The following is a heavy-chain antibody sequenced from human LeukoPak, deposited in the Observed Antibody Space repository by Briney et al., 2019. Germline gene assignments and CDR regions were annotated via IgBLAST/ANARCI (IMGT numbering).Heavy chain of an antibody. D-gene: IGHD3-22*01. Sequence: GGSLRLSCAASGFTVSSNYMSWVRQAPGKGLEWVSVIYSGGSTYYVDSVKGRFTISRDNSKNTLYLQMNSLRAEDTAVYYCASDSSGYHSFDYWGQGTLVTVSS. CDR2: IYSGGST. CDR1: GFTVSSNY. CDR3: ASDSSGYHSFDY. J-gene: IGHJ4*02. V-gene: IGHV3-66*01.